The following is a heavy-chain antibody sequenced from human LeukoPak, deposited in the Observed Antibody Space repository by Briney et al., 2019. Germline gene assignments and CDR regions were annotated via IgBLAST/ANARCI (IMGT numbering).Heavy chain of an antibody. D-gene: IGHD1-26*01. CDR3: AKDPDSRSQGYFDY. J-gene: IGHJ4*02. CDR1: GFTFSSYA. V-gene: IGHV3-23*01. CDR2: IIGGGGTT. Sequence: PGGSLRLSCAASGFTFSSYAMSWVRRAPGKGLEWVSAIIGGGGTTYYADSVKGRFTISRDNSMNTLFLQMNSLRADDTAVYYCAKDPDSRSQGYFDYWGQGTLVTVPS.